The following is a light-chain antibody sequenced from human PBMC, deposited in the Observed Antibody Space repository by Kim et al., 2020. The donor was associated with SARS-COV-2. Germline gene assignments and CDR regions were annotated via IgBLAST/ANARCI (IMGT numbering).Light chain of an antibody. Sequence: DIQMTQSPSSLSASVGDRVTITCRASQSISSYLNWYQLKPGKAPKLLIYAASSLQSGVPSRFSGSGSGTDFTLTISSLQPEDFATYYCQQSYSTPVTFGQGTKVDIK. CDR3: QQSYSTPVT. CDR2: AAS. CDR1: QSISSY. J-gene: IGKJ2*01. V-gene: IGKV1-39*01.